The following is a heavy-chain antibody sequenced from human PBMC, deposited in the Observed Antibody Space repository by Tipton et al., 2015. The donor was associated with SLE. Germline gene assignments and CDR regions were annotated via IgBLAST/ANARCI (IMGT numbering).Heavy chain of an antibody. CDR2: IYYSGST. Sequence: LRLSCAVSGYSISSGYYWGWIRQPPGKGLEWIGSIYYSGSTYYNPSLKSRVTISVDTSKNQFSLKLSSVTAADTAVYYCARDLGSSGSFDYWGQGTLVTVSS. D-gene: IGHD6-13*01. CDR3: ARDLGSSGSFDY. V-gene: IGHV4-38-2*02. CDR1: GYSISSGYY. J-gene: IGHJ4*02.